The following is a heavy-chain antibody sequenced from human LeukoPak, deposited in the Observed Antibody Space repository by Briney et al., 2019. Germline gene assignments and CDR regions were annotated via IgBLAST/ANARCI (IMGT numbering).Heavy chain of an antibody. CDR2: IYYSGST. D-gene: IGHD4-17*01. V-gene: IGHV4-31*03. CDR3: ARALDYGDRYLFDY. CDR1: GGSISSGGYY. J-gene: IGHJ4*02. Sequence: SQTLSLTCTVSGGSISSGGYYWSWIRQPPGKGLEWIGYIYYSGSTYYNPSLKSRVTISVDTSKNQFSLKLSSVTAADTAVYYCARALDYGDRYLFDYWGQGTLVTVSS.